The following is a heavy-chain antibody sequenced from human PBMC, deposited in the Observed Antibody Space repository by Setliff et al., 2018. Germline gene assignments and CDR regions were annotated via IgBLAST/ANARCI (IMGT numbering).Heavy chain of an antibody. V-gene: IGHV1-8*01. D-gene: IGHD3-22*01. J-gene: IGHJ3*02. CDR1: GYTFTSYD. CDR2: MNPNSGNT. Sequence: GASVKVSCKASGYTFTSYDINWVRQATGQGLEWMGWMNPNSGNTGYAQKFQGRVTMTRNTSIGTAYMELSSLRSDDTAVYYCARVRRITMIVRSMDAFDIWGQGTMVTVSS. CDR3: ARVRRITMIVRSMDAFDI.